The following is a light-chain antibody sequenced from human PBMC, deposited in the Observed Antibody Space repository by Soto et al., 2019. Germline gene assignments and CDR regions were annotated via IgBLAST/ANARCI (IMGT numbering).Light chain of an antibody. V-gene: IGKV3-20*01. CDR2: DAS. J-gene: IGKJ4*01. CDR1: QSVSNNY. Sequence: EIVLTQSPGTLSLSPGERASLSCRASQSVSNNYLAWYQQKPGQAPRLLIYDASRRATGIPDRFSGSGSGTDFTLTISRLEPEDFAVYYCQQYGSSSLTFGGGTEVEIK. CDR3: QQYGSSSLT.